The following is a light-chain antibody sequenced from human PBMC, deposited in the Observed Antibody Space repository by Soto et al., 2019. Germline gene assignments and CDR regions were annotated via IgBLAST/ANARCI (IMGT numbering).Light chain of an antibody. Sequence: DVVMTQSPLSLPVTLGQPASISCRSSQSLIYSDGIAYLNWFHQRPGQSPRRLIYKVSNRDSGVPDIFSGSGSGTDFTLTISRVEAEDVGVYYCMQGTHWPPTFGRGTKVEIK. V-gene: IGKV2-30*01. CDR2: KVS. J-gene: IGKJ1*01. CDR1: QSLIYSDGIAY. CDR3: MQGTHWPPT.